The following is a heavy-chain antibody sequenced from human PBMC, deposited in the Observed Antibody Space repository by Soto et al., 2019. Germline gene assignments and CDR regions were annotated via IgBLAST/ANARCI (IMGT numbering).Heavy chain of an antibody. V-gene: IGHV4-38-2*01. CDR1: GYSISSGYY. D-gene: IGHD2-2*01. J-gene: IGHJ4*02. CDR2: IYHSGST. CDR3: ARAPSGIVVVPAASGRYYFDY. Sequence: SETLSLTCAVSGYSISSGYYWGCIRQPPGKGLEWIGSIYHSGSTYYNPSLKSRVTISVDTSKNQFSLKLSSVTAADTAVYYCARAPSGIVVVPAASGRYYFDYWGQGTLVTVSS.